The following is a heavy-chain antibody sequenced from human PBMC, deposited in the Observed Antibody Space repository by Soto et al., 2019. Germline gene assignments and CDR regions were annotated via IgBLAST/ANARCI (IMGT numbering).Heavy chain of an antibody. D-gene: IGHD3-10*01. CDR3: ARGGELWAPSGFDP. CDR2: INHSGST. V-gene: IGHV4-34*01. Sequence: SETLSLTCAVYGGSFSGYYWSWIRQPPGKGLEWIGEINHSGSTNYNPSLKSRVTISVDTSKNQFSLKLSSVTAADTAVYYCARGGELWAPSGFDPWGQGTLVTVSS. CDR1: GGSFSGYY. J-gene: IGHJ5*02.